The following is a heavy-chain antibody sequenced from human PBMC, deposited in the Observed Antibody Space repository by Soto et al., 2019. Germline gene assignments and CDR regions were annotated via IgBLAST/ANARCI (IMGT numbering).Heavy chain of an antibody. J-gene: IGHJ4*02. Sequence: QVQLVQSGAEVKKPGASVKVSCKASGYTFTSYYMHWVRQAPGQGLEWMGIIDPSGGSTSYAQKFQGRVTMTRDTSTSTVYMELSSLRSEDTAVYYCARVGYSGYDFGYWGQGTLVTVSS. CDR3: ARVGYSGYDFGY. D-gene: IGHD5-12*01. V-gene: IGHV1-46*03. CDR1: GYTFTSYY. CDR2: IDPSGGST.